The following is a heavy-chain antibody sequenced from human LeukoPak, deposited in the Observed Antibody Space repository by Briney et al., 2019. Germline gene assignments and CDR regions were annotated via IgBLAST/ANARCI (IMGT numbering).Heavy chain of an antibody. CDR1: GYTFSASY. J-gene: IGHJ5*02. D-gene: IGHD1-7*01. V-gene: IGHV1-2*02. CDR3: ARGLLRELTGFDP. CDR2: INPDGGGT. Sequence: AAVNVSCKASGYTFSASYIHWVRQAPGQGLELMAWINPDGGGTTYAQNFEGRVTVTRDTSISTVYMDLNSLKSDETAVYYCARGLLRELTGFDPWGQGTLVTVSS.